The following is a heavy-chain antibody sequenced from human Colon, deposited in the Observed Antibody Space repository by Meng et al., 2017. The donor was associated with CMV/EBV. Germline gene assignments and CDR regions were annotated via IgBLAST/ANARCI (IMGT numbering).Heavy chain of an antibody. D-gene: IGHD1-26*01. CDR3: ARDRGGSYYGGFDY. CDR1: GFTFSTYW. V-gene: IGHV3-74*01. CDR2: INGDDSST. Sequence: GESLKISCAASGFTFSTYWMHWVRQAPGKGLVWVSRINGDDSSTNYADSVKGRFTISRDNAKNTLYLQMNSLRAEDTAVYYCARDRGGSYYGGFDYWGQGTLVTVSS. J-gene: IGHJ4*02.